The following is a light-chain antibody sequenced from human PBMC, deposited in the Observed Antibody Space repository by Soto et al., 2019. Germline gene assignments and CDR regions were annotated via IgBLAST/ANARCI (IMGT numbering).Light chain of an antibody. Sequence: DIQMTQSPSSLSASVGDRVSITCRASQGISNNLAWYQQKPGKVPKLLIYAASTLQSGVPSRFSGSGSGTDFTLTISSLQPEDVATYFWQKYNSAPITFGGGTKVEIK. V-gene: IGKV1-27*01. CDR2: AAS. CDR3: QKYNSAPIT. CDR1: QGISNN. J-gene: IGKJ4*01.